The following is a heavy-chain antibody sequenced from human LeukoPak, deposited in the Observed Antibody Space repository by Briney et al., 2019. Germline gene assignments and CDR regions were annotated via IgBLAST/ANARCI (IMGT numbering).Heavy chain of an antibody. CDR2: ISGSGGST. J-gene: IGHJ4*02. CDR3: AKGVRSFTVVTNEIDY. V-gene: IGHV3-23*01. Sequence: GGSLRLSCAASGFTFSSYAMSWVRQAPGKGLEWVSAISGSGGSTYYADSVKGRFTISRDNSKNTLYLQMNSLRAEDTAVYYCAKGVRSFTVVTNEIDYWGQGTLVTVSS. D-gene: IGHD2-15*01. CDR1: GFTFSSYA.